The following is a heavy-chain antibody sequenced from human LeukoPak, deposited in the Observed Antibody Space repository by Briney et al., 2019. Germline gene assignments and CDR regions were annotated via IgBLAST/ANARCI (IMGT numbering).Heavy chain of an antibody. J-gene: IGHJ4*02. CDR1: GFTFDDYA. CDR2: ISWNSGSI. CDR3: ASQYDFWSAYYQYYFNY. Sequence: GGSLRLSCAASGFTFDDYAMHWVRQAPGKGLEWVSGISWNSGSIGYADSVKGRFTISRDNAKNSLYLQMNSLRAEDMALYYCASQYDFWSAYYQYYFNYWGQGTLVTVSS. V-gene: IGHV3-9*03. D-gene: IGHD3-3*01.